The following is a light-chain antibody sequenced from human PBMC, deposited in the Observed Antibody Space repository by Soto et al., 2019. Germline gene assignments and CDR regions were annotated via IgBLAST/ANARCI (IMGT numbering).Light chain of an antibody. V-gene: IGKV1-39*01. CDR3: QQSYSTWT. J-gene: IGKJ1*01. Sequence: DIQMTQSPSSLSASVGDRVTITCRASQSISSYLNWYQQKPGKAPKLLIYAASSLQSGVPSRFSGSGSGTDFTPTIISLQPEDFATYYCQQSYSTWTFGQGTNVEIK. CDR2: AAS. CDR1: QSISSY.